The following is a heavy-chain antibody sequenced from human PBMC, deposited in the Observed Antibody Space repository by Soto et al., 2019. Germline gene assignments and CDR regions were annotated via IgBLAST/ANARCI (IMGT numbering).Heavy chain of an antibody. Sequence: GSLRLSCAASGFTVSSNYMRWDRQAPGKGLEWVSVIYSGGSTYYADSVKGRFTISRDNSKNTLYLQMNSLRAEDTAVYYCAREGAGGSVSSPTRKYYYGMDVWGQGTTVTVSS. J-gene: IGHJ6*02. CDR2: IYSGGST. CDR3: AREGAGGSVSSPTRKYYYGMDV. D-gene: IGHD2-8*02. CDR1: GFTVSSNY. V-gene: IGHV3-53*01.